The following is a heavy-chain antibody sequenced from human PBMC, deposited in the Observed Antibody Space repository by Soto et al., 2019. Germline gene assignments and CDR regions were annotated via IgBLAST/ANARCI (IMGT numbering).Heavy chain of an antibody. V-gene: IGHV4-39*01. CDR3: ASPGAGRFDY. Sequence: PSETLSLTCTVSGGSISSSSYYWGWIRQPPGKGLEWIGSIYYSGSTYYNPSLKSRVTISVDTSKNQFSLKLSSVTAADTAVYYCASPGAGRFDYWGQGTLVTVS. CDR2: IYYSGST. J-gene: IGHJ4*02. CDR1: GGSISSSSYY. D-gene: IGHD2-8*02.